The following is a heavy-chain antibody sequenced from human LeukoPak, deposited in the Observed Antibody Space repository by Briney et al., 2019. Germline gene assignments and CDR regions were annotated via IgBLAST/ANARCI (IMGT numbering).Heavy chain of an antibody. CDR2: IVVGSGST. D-gene: IGHD3-16*02. CDR3: VAEDDYVWKSYRSLDI. J-gene: IGHJ3*02. Sequence: ASVKVSCKASGFTFTNSAMQWVRQARGQPLEWIGWIVVGSGSTNYAQKFQGRVTITRDMSTTTAYMELSSLRSEDTAVYYCVAEDDYVWKSYRSLDIWGQGTMVTVSS. CDR1: GFTFTNSA. V-gene: IGHV1-58*02.